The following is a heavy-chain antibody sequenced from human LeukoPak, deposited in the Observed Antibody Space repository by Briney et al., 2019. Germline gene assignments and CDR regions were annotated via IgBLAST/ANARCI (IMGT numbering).Heavy chain of an antibody. CDR1: GYTFTDYY. CDR3: ARLDRVFPD. D-gene: IGHD2-21*01. CDR2: INTDSGGT. J-gene: IGHJ4*02. V-gene: IGHV1-2*02. Sequence: ASVKVSCKASGYTFTDYYMHWVRQAPGQGLEWMVWINTDSGGTNYAQKFQGRVTMTIDTSISTAYLELTRLTSDDTAVYYCARLDRVFPDWGQGTLVTVSS.